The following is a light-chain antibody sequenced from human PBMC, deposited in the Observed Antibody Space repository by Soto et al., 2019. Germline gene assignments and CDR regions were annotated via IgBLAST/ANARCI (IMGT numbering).Light chain of an antibody. CDR1: ESLCGF. CDR2: GGS. Sequence: EIVLTQSPATLSVSPGARVTLSCRASESLCGFLAWYQHKHGQSPMLLIYGGSTRATGIPARFSGSGSATDFTLNISSLQSEDFAVYFCQSYNDWPFAFGLGTKLEI. V-gene: IGKV3-15*01. CDR3: QSYNDWPFA. J-gene: IGKJ2*01.